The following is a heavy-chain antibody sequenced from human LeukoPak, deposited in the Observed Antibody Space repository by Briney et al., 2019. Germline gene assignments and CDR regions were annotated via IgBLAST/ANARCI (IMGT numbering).Heavy chain of an antibody. V-gene: IGHV3-23*01. CDR2: IASGGGAT. Sequence: PGGSLRLSCAASGFTVTSNSMNWVRQAPGKGLEWVSAIASGGGATYYADSVKGRFTISRDNPKNTLYLQMNSLRVEDTAVYYCAKLEGPTADWGQGTLVTVSS. D-gene: IGHD2-21*02. CDR1: GFTVTSNS. J-gene: IGHJ4*02. CDR3: AKLEGPTAD.